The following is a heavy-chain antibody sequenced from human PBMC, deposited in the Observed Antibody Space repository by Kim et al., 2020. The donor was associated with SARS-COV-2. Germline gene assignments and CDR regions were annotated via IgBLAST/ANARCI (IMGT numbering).Heavy chain of an antibody. J-gene: IGHJ6*02. CDR3: ARDRTSPVVVPAATGPTKEYYYYGMDV. D-gene: IGHD2-2*01. V-gene: IGHV4-61*02. CDR2: IYTSGST. Sequence: SETLSLTCTVSGGSISSGSYYWSWIRQPAGKGLEWIGRIYTSGSTNYNPSLKSRVTISVDTSKNQFSLKLSSVTAADTAVYYCARDRTSPVVVPAATGPTKEYYYYGMDVWGQGTTVTVSS. CDR1: GGSISSGSYY.